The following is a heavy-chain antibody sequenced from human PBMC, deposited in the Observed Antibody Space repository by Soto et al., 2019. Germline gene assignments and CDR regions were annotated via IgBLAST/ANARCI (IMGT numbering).Heavy chain of an antibody. Sequence: QVQLQESGPGLVKPSETLSLTCTVSGGSLTSYYWSWIRQPPGKGLEWIGFVYYTGIARYNPSLKDRVTMSVDTSRNQFSLKLASVTAAYTAIYYCARRIVATETFDYWGQGTLVTVSS. CDR3: ARRIVATETFDY. V-gene: IGHV4-59*08. J-gene: IGHJ4*02. D-gene: IGHD5-12*01. CDR1: GGSLTSYY. CDR2: VYYTGIA.